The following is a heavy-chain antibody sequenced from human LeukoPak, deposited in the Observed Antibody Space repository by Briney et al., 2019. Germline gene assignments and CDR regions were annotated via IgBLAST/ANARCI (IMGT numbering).Heavy chain of an antibody. CDR1: GGSISSSSYY. CDR2: IYYSGST. V-gene: IGHV4-39*07. J-gene: IGHJ4*02. CDR3: ARRTDTRGYRRSDY. D-gene: IGHD5-18*01. Sequence: SETLSLTCTVSGGSISSSSYYWGWIRHPPGKGLEWIGSIYYSGSTYYNPSLKSRVTISVDTSKNQFSLKLSSVTAADTAVYYCARRTDTRGYRRSDYWGQGTPVTVSS.